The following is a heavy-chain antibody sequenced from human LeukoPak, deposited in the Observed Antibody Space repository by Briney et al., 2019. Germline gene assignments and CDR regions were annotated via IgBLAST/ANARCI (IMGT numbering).Heavy chain of an antibody. J-gene: IGHJ4*02. Sequence: SETLSLTCAVYGGSFSGYYWNWIRQPPGKGLEWIGEINHSGRTNYNPSLKSRVTISVDTSKNQFSLKLSSVTAADTAVYYCARDRGYDFWIDYWGQGTLVTVSS. D-gene: IGHD3-3*01. CDR3: ARDRGYDFWIDY. CDR2: INHSGRT. V-gene: IGHV4-34*01. CDR1: GGSFSGYY.